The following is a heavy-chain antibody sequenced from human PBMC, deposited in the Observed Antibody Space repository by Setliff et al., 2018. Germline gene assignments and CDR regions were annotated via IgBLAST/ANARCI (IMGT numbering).Heavy chain of an antibody. D-gene: IGHD3-22*01. CDR3: ARLALTGYDSSGYYYALEYYYYMDV. J-gene: IGHJ6*03. CDR2: ISTSSSTR. Sequence: GGSLRLSCVASGFTFSSHGMTWVRLAPGKGLEWISYISTSSSTRYYADSVKGRFTISRDNANQSLYLQMNSLRAEDTAVYYCARLALTGYDSSGYYYALEYYYYMDVWGKGTTVTVSS. CDR1: GFTFSSHG. V-gene: IGHV3-48*01.